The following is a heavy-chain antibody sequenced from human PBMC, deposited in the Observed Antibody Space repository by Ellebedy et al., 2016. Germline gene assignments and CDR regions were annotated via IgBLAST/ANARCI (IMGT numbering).Heavy chain of an antibody. D-gene: IGHD2-2*01. CDR3: ARDPRGYCSSASCHYYFYYMDV. J-gene: IGHJ6*03. CDR1: GFTFSNYG. CDR2: IWYDGNTK. V-gene: IGHV3-33*01. Sequence: GESLKISXAASGFTFSNYGMHWVRQAPGKGLEWVAIIWYDGNTKYYADSVKGRFTISRDNSKNTLYLQMNSLRADDTAVYYCARDPRGYCSSASCHYYFYYMDVWGKGTTVTVSS.